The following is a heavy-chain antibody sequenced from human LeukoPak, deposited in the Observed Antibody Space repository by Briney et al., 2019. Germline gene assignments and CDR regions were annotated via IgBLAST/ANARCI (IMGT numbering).Heavy chain of an antibody. CDR2: MNPKSAHT. V-gene: IGHV1-8*01. J-gene: IGHJ5*02. CDR1: GYTFTSYD. D-gene: IGHD3-10*01. CDR3: TRGPSYHSKWVGGMWFDP. Sequence: ASVKVSCKASGYTFTSYDIHWVRQASGHGLEWMGWMNPKSAHTGLAQRFQGRVTLARNTSISTAYMELSSLTSEDTAMYYCTRGPSYHSKWVGGMWFDPWGQGTLVSVSS.